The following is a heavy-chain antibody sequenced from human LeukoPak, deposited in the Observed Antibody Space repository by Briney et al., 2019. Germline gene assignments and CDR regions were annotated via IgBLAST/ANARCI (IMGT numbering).Heavy chain of an antibody. Sequence: PGGSLRLSCAASGFTFSSYSMNWVRQAPGKGLEWVSSTSSSSSYIYYADSVKGRFTISRDNAKNSLYLQMNSLRAEDTAMYYCAREDGTYYPIDYWGQGTLVTVSS. CDR3: AREDGTYYPIDY. D-gene: IGHD1-26*01. CDR2: TSSSSSYI. J-gene: IGHJ4*02. CDR1: GFTFSSYS. V-gene: IGHV3-21*04.